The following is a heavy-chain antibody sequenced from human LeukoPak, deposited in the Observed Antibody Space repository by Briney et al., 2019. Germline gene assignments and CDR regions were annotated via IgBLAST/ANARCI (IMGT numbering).Heavy chain of an antibody. CDR1: GYTFTDYY. CDR2: INPNNGGT. J-gene: IGHJ4*02. V-gene: IGHV1-2*02. CDR3: ARGLGSGSRYPFDY. Sequence: ASVKVSCKTSGYTFTDYYIQWMRQAPGQGLEWMGWINPNNGGTNFAQKFQGRGTMTRDTSISTAYMDLSGLIFDDTAVYYCARGLGSGSRYPFDYWGQGTLVTVSS. D-gene: IGHD3-10*01.